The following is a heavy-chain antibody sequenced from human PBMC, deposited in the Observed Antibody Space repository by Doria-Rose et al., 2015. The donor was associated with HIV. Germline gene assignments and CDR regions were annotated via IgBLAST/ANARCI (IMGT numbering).Heavy chain of an antibody. CDR3: AKTSGGSDF. CDR1: GYSISSGSY. Sequence: QESGPGLVKPSETLSLTCSVSGYSISSGSYWGWIRQPPGGGLEWLGSIYHRGYTYYTPSLESRLPLSVETSNNKFPLKLSSVTAADTAVYYCAKTSGGSDFWGQGTLVTVSS. D-gene: IGHD2-15*01. V-gene: IGHV4-38-2*02. J-gene: IGHJ4*02. CDR2: IYHRGYT.